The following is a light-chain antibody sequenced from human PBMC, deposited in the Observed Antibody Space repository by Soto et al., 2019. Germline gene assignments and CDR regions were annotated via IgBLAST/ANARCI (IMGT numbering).Light chain of an antibody. Sequence: DIQMTQSPSSLSASVGDRVTITCRASQSISSYLNWYQQKPGKAPKLLIYAASSLQSGVTSRFSGRGSGTDFTLTISSLQPEDFATYYCQQSYSTPPTFGQGTKVEI. CDR1: QSISSY. CDR2: AAS. J-gene: IGKJ1*01. V-gene: IGKV1-39*01. CDR3: QQSYSTPPT.